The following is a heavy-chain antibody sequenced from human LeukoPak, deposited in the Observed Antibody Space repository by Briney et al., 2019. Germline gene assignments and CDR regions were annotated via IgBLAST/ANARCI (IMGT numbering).Heavy chain of an antibody. Sequence: PGGSLRLSCAASGFTFSSYWMHWVRQAPGKGLVWVSRINSDGSSTSYADSVKGRFTISRDNAKNTLYLQMNSLRAEDTAVYYCARSGRNYNRRQWDYYYYYMDVWGKGTTVTVSS. CDR2: INSDGSST. CDR3: ARSGRNYNRRQWDYYYYYMDV. J-gene: IGHJ6*03. D-gene: IGHD3-10*01. CDR1: GFTFSSYW. V-gene: IGHV3-74*01.